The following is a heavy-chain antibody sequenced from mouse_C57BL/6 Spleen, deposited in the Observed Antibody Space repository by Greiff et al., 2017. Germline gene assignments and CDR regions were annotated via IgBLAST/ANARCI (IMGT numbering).Heavy chain of an antibody. Sequence: VMLVESGAELVKPGASVKISCKASGYAFSSYWMNWVKQRPGKGLEWIGQIYPGDGDITYNGKFKGKATLPADKSSSTAYMQLSSLTSEDSAVYFCASFYYYGSSYWYFDVWGTGTTVTVSS. CDR2: IYPGDGDI. CDR1: GYAFSSYW. D-gene: IGHD1-1*01. CDR3: ASFYYYGSSYWYFDV. V-gene: IGHV1-80*01. J-gene: IGHJ1*03.